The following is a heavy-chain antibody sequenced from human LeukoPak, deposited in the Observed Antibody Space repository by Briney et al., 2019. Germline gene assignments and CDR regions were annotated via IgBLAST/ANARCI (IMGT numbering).Heavy chain of an antibody. V-gene: IGHV3-74*03. Sequence: AGGSLRLSCAASGLTFSTYWMHWVRQAPGKGLAWVARINSDGSIRTYANSVQGRVTISRGTAKDTLFLQMTSLRAEDTAVYYCAREARVGGALQYWGQGTPVTVAS. CDR3: AREARVGGALQY. CDR2: INSDGSIR. D-gene: IGHD1-26*01. CDR1: GLTFSTYW. J-gene: IGHJ4*02.